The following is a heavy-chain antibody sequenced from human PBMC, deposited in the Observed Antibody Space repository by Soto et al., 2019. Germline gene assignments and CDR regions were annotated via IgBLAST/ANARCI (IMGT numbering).Heavy chain of an antibody. CDR3: AIVPAYCSGGSCYSAHGMDV. J-gene: IGHJ6*02. D-gene: IGHD2-15*01. CDR2: ISSSSSYI. CDR1: GFTFSSYS. V-gene: IGHV3-21*01. Sequence: EVQLVESGGGLVKPGGSLRLSCAASGFTFSSYSMNWVRQAPGKGLEWVSSISSSSSYIYYADSVKGRFTISRDNAKNSLYLQMNSLRAEDTAVYYCAIVPAYCSGGSCYSAHGMDVWGQGTTVTVSS.